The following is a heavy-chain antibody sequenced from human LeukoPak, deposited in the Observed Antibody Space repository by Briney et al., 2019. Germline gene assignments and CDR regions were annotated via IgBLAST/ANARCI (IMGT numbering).Heavy chain of an antibody. D-gene: IGHD4-17*01. V-gene: IGHV1-18*01. CDR2: ISAYNGNT. J-gene: IGHJ1*01. CDR1: GGTFSSYA. Sequence: ASVKVSCKASGGTFSSYAISWVRQAPGQGLEWMGWISAYNGNTNYAQKLQGRVTMTTDTSTSTAYMELRSLRSDDTAVYYCAREEYGDFEYFQHWGQGTLVTVSS. CDR3: AREEYGDFEYFQH.